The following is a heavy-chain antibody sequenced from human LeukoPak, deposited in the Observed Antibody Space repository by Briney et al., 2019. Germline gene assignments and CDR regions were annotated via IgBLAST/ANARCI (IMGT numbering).Heavy chain of an antibody. V-gene: IGHV4-59*01. CDR1: GASINGFF. Sequence: SETLSLTCSVSGASINGFFWNWVRHTPERGLEWIGYVSHRGATTSNPTLKGRVSITIDTSKSQISLTMTSVTAADSALYYCARDRRGSFYTFDLWGPGTTVSVS. CDR3: ARDRRGSFYTFDL. J-gene: IGHJ6*02. CDR2: VSHRGAT. D-gene: IGHD1-26*01.